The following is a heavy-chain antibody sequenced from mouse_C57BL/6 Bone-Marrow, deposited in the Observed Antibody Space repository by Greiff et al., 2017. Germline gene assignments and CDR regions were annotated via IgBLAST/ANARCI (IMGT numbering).Heavy chain of an antibody. CDR2: IHPNSGST. D-gene: IGHD1-1*01. V-gene: IGHV1-64*01. J-gene: IGHJ2*01. CDR3: ARISTVVSAFDY. CDR1: GYTFTSYW. Sequence: QVQLQQPGAELVKPGASVKLSCKASGYTFTSYWMHWVKQRPGQGLEWIGMIHPNSGSTNYNEKFKSKATLTVDKSSSTAYMQLSSLTAEDSVVYYAARISTVVSAFDYWGQGTTLTVSS.